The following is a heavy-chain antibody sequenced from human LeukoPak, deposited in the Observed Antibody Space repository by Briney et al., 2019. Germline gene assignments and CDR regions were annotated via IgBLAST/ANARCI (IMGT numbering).Heavy chain of an antibody. Sequence: ASVKVSCKASGYTFTGYYMHWVRQAPGQGLEWMGWINPNSGGTNYAQKFQGRVTMTRDTSISTAYMELSRLRSDDTAVYYCARALNRQAGIAAAGPWGQGTLVTVSS. D-gene: IGHD6-13*01. CDR2: INPNSGGT. V-gene: IGHV1-2*02. J-gene: IGHJ5*02. CDR3: ARALNRQAGIAAAGP. CDR1: GYTFTGYY.